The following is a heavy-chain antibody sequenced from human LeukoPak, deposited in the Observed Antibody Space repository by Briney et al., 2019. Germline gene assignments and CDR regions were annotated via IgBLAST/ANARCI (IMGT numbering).Heavy chain of an antibody. CDR2: IYPGDPDA. CDR3: ARPNITYYYDSSGYDGFDV. Sequence: GESLKISCKGSGYSFTNYWIGWVRQMPGKGLEWMGIIYPGDPDARYSPSFQGHVTISADKSINTAYLQWSSLKASDTAMYFCARPNITYYYDSSGYDGFDVWGQGTMVTVSS. V-gene: IGHV5-51*01. D-gene: IGHD3-22*01. CDR1: GYSFTNYW. J-gene: IGHJ3*01.